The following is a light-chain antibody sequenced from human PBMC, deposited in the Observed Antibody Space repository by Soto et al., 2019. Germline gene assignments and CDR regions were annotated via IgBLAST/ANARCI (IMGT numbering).Light chain of an antibody. V-gene: IGKV1-33*01. CDR2: DAS. Sequence: DIQMTQSPSSLPASVGDRVTITCRASLDITNHLNWYQQKVGKVPKLLIHDASNLQTGVPSRFSGSGSGTDFSFTINSLQPEDFATYYCQQYDNLPRTFGQGTKVDIK. J-gene: IGKJ2*01. CDR1: LDITNH. CDR3: QQYDNLPRT.